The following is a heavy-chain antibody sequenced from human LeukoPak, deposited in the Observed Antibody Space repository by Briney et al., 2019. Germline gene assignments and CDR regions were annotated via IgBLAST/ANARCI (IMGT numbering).Heavy chain of an antibody. CDR1: AGSIISSSKF. D-gene: IGHD6-6*01. CDR3: ARDLEYSSSSGPDAFDI. V-gene: IGHV4-39*07. J-gene: IGHJ3*02. CDR2: IYYSGST. Sequence: SETLSLTCTVSAGSIISSSKFWGWIRQSPGKGLEWIGSIYYSGSTYYNPSLKSRVTILVDTSKNQFSLRLTSVTVADAAVYYCARDLEYSSSSGPDAFDIWGQGTMVTVSS.